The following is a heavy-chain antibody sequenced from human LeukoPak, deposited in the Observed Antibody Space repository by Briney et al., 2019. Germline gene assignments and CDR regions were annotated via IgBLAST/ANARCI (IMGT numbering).Heavy chain of an antibody. J-gene: IGHJ3*01. D-gene: IGHD6-19*01. CDR1: GFTFSTYA. CDR3: ARARSYSSGRFDV. CDR2: ISGSGGST. Sequence: GGSLRLSCAASGFTFSTYAMSWVRQAPGKGLEWVSGISGSGGSTYYADSVKGRFTLFRDNSKNTLHLQMNSLRAEDTAIYYCARARSYSSGRFDVWGQGTMVTVSS. V-gene: IGHV3-23*01.